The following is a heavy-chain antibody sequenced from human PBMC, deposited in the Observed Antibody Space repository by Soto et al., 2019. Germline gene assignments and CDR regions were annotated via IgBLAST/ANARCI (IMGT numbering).Heavy chain of an antibody. Sequence: PGGSLSLSCAASGFTFSSYAMSLVRPAPGKGLEWVSAISGSGGSTYYADSVKGRFTTSRDNSKSTLYLQMNSLRAEDTAVYYCAKSPGYSGSYYEFDYWGQGTLVPVSS. J-gene: IGHJ4*02. CDR1: GFTFSSYA. CDR3: AKSPGYSGSYYEFDY. D-gene: IGHD1-26*01. CDR2: ISGSGGST. V-gene: IGHV3-23*01.